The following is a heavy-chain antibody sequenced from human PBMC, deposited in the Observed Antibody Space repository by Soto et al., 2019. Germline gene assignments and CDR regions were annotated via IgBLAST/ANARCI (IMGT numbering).Heavy chain of an antibody. J-gene: IGHJ6*02. CDR3: ARRDSSSYFYGMDV. Sequence: PGESLKISCKGSGYTFTNHWIDWVRQIPGKGLEWMGIIFPGDSDTRYSPSFEGQVTISADKSISTAYLHFSSLKASDSAIYYCARRDSSSYFYGMDVWGQGTMVTVSS. D-gene: IGHD3-22*01. CDR1: GYTFTNHW. V-gene: IGHV5-51*01. CDR2: IFPGDSDT.